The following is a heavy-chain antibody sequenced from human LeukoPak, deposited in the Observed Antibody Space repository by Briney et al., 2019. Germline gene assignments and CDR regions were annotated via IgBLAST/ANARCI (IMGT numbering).Heavy chain of an antibody. CDR2: ISAYNGNT. J-gene: IGHJ6*03. D-gene: IGHD6-6*01. CDR1: GYTFTSDG. CDR3: AREGLRSIAARRGTRGYMDV. Sequence: ASVKVSCKASGYTFTSDGISWVRQAPGQGLEWMGWISAYNGNTNYAQKLQGRVTMTTDTSTSTAYMELRSLRSDDTAVYYCAREGLRSIAARRGTRGYMDVWGKGTTVIVSS. V-gene: IGHV1-18*01.